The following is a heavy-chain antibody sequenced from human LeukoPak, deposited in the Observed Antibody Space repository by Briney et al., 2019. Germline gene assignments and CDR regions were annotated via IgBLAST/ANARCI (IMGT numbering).Heavy chain of an antibody. CDR3: ARHYDFWSGYYNYYYGMDV. CDR1: GGSITSSNYY. Sequence: SETLSLTCTVSGGSITSSNYYWGWIRQPPGKGLEWIGNIYYSGSTCYNPSLKSRVTISVDTTKNQFSLKLSSVTAADTAVYYCARHYDFWSGYYNYYYGMDVWGQGTTVTVSS. CDR2: IYYSGST. J-gene: IGHJ6*02. D-gene: IGHD3-3*01. V-gene: IGHV4-39*01.